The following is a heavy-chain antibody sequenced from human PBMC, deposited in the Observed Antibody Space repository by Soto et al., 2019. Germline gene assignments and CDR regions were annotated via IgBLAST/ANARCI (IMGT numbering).Heavy chain of an antibody. Sequence: GESLKISCKGSGYSFSNWWIAWVRQMPGKGLEYMGIIYPSDSQTRYSPSFQGQVTISADKSISTAYLQWSSLKASDTAIYYCARQGFYGDYSSNYFDPWGQGTLVIVCS. CDR2: IYPSDSQT. D-gene: IGHD4-17*01. CDR3: ARQGFYGDYSSNYFDP. CDR1: GYSFSNWW. J-gene: IGHJ5*02. V-gene: IGHV5-51*01.